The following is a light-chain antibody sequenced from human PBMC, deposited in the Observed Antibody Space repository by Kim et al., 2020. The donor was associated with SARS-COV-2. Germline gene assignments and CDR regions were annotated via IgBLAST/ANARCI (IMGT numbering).Light chain of an antibody. V-gene: IGLV3-1*01. CDR2: HDT. CDR3: QVWDGNIVV. CDR1: NMGDKY. J-gene: IGLJ2*01. Sequence: VAPGQTANITCTGHNMGDKYVCWYQQKAGQAPVLVIYHDTKRPSRIPERYSASRSGNTASLVISGTQTVDEGDYYCQVWDGNIVVFGGGTQLTVL.